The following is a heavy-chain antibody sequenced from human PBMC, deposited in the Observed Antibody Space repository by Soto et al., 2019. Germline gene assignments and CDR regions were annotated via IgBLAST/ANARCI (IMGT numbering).Heavy chain of an antibody. D-gene: IGHD5-18*01. V-gene: IGHV1-18*01. J-gene: IGHJ4*02. CDR3: ARVEGIQLWLELDY. Sequence: ASGKVSCKASGYTFTSYGISWVRQAPGQGLEWMGWISAYNGNTNYAQKLQGRVTMTTDTSTSTAYMELRSLRSDDTAVYYCARVEGIQLWLELDYWGQGTLVTVSS. CDR2: ISAYNGNT. CDR1: GYTFTSYG.